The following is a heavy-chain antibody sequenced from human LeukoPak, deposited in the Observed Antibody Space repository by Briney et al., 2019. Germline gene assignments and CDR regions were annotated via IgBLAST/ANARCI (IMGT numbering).Heavy chain of an antibody. CDR3: ARHGPNYGSGSSLNWFDP. V-gene: IGHV4-61*02. CDR2: IYTSGST. CDR1: GGSISSGSYY. Sequence: SETLSLTCTVSGGSISSGSYYWSWIRQPAGKGLEWIGRIYTSGSTNYNPSPKSRVTISVDTSKNQFSLKLSSVTAADTAVYYCARHGPNYGSGSSLNWFDPWGQGTLVTVSS. D-gene: IGHD3-10*01. J-gene: IGHJ5*02.